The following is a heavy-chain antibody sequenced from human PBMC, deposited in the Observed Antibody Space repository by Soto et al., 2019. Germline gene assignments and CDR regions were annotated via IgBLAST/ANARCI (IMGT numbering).Heavy chain of an antibody. Sequence: SETLSLTCTVSGGSISSSSYYWGWIRHPPGKGLEWIGSIYYSGSTYYNPSLKSRVTISVDTSKNQFSLKLSSVTAADTAVYYCAREPVIWGQGTLVTVYS. CDR2: IYYSGST. CDR1: GGSISSSSYY. D-gene: IGHD3-10*01. J-gene: IGHJ4*02. CDR3: AREPVI. V-gene: IGHV4-39*02.